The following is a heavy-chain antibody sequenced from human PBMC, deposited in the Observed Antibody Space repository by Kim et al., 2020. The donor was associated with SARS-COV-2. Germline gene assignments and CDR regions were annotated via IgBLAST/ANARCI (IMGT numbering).Heavy chain of an antibody. J-gene: IGHJ4*01. Sequence: GGSLRLSCAASGFRFRDSYMSWVRQAPGMGLEWLSYVSSSSTDIRYADSVRDRFTISRDNAKNTLYLQINSLRAEDTAIHYCAKDAFDYHLAPKFFDY. D-gene: IGHD5-12*01. CDR1: GFRFRDSY. CDR3: AKDAFDYHLAPKFFDY. V-gene: IGHV3-11*01. CDR2: VSSSSTDI.